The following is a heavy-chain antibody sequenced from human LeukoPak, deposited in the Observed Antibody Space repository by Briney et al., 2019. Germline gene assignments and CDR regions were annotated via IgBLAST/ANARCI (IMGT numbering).Heavy chain of an antibody. D-gene: IGHD3/OR15-3a*01. CDR1: GFTFTINY. Sequence: GGSLRLSCAAAGFTFTINYMRWFRQAPGKGLELVSVIYSGGSTYYADSVKGRFTISRDNSKNTLYLQMNSMRNDHTDIYYCAKRTEKINTGRLNRTWFDPWGKGPLVNVSP. CDR3: AKRTEKINTGRLNRTWFDP. J-gene: IGHJ5*02. CDR2: IYSGGST. V-gene: IGHV3-53*01.